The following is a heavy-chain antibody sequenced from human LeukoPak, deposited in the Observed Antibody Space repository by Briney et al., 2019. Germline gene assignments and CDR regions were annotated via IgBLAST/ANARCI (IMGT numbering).Heavy chain of an antibody. CDR1: GFSLSNYA. V-gene: IGHV3-48*02. J-gene: IGHJ5*02. Sequence: GGSLSLSCVSSGFSLSNYAMSWVRQSPGKGLEWIASSGISSGTIYYADSVKGRFTVSRDNAKNSLYLQMNSLRDEDTAIYYCARDTYHYDSRAYSLDLWGQGTLVTVSS. CDR2: SGISSGTI. CDR3: ARDTYHYDSRAYSLDL. D-gene: IGHD3-22*01.